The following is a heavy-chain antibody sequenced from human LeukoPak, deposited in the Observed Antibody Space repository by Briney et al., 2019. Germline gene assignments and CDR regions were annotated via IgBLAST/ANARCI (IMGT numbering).Heavy chain of an antibody. CDR1: GYTFTSYY. V-gene: IGHV1-46*01. J-gene: IGHJ4*02. Sequence: ASVKVSCKASGYTFTSYYMHWVRQAPGQGLEWMGIINPSGGSTSYAQKFQGRVTMTRDTSTSTVYMELSSLRSEDTAVYYCARATIADSSTYYIDYWGLGTLVTVSS. D-gene: IGHD3-22*01. CDR2: INPSGGST. CDR3: ARATIADSSTYYIDY.